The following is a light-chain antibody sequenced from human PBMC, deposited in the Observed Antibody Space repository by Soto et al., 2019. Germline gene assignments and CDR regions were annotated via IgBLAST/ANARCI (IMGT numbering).Light chain of an antibody. Sequence: DIQMTQSPSSLSASVGDRVTITCRASQSLTSYLNWYQQKPGKAPKLLIYAASNLQSGVPSRFSGSGSGTDFTLTISSLQPEDFATYYCQQSYSTPRTFGQGTKLEIK. CDR3: QQSYSTPRT. J-gene: IGKJ2*01. CDR1: QSLTSY. V-gene: IGKV1-39*01. CDR2: AAS.